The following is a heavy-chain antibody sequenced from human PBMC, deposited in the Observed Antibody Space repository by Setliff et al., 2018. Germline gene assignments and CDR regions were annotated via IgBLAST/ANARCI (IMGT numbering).Heavy chain of an antibody. J-gene: IGHJ4*02. Sequence: GGSLRLSCTTSGFTFGDYAMSWVRQAPGKGLEWIGFIRSKNYGGAPEYAASVKGRFTISRDDSKNSLYLQMNSLKTEDTAVYYCTRARDRSGYWDFDYWGQGTLVTVSS. CDR2: IRSKNYGGAP. V-gene: IGHV3-49*04. D-gene: IGHD3-3*01. CDR3: TRARDRSGYWDFDY. CDR1: GFTFGDYA.